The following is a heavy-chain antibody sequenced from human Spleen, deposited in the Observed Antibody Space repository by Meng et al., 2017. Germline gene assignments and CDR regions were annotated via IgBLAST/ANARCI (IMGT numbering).Heavy chain of an antibody. D-gene: IGHD1-26*01. J-gene: IGHJ4*02. Sequence: GESLKISCAASGFTFSSYWMNWVRQAPGKGLEWVSCISSSSTYIYYADSVKGRFTISRDNAKNSLYLQMNSLRAEDTAVYFCARDGGSYPFDFWGQGTLVTVSS. V-gene: IGHV3-21*01. CDR2: ISSSSTYI. CDR1: GFTFSSYW. CDR3: ARDGGSYPFDF.